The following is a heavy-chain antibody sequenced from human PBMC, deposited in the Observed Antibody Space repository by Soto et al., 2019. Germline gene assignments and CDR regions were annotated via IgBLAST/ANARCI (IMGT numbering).Heavy chain of an antibody. CDR3: ARHNNMVRGVIITSTYYGMDV. CDR1: GYTFTSYG. D-gene: IGHD3-10*01. CDR2: ISAYNGNT. V-gene: IGHV1-18*01. Sequence: ASVKVSCKASGYTFTSYGISWVRQAPGQGLEWMGWISAYNGNTNYAQKLQGRVTMTTDTSTSTAYMELRSLRSDDTAVHYCARHNNMVRGVIITSTYYGMDVWGQGTTVTVSS. J-gene: IGHJ6*02.